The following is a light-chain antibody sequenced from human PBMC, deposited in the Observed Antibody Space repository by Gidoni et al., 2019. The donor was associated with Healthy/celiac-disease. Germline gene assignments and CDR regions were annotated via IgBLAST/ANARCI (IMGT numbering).Light chain of an antibody. CDR1: QSVSSY. J-gene: IGKJ4*01. Sequence: EIVLTQSPATLSLSPVERATLSCRASQSVSSYLAWYQQKPGQAPRLLIYDASNRATGIPARFSGSGSGTDFTLTISSLEPEDFAVYYCQQRSNWPPEGLTFGGGTKVEIK. CDR2: DAS. V-gene: IGKV3-11*01. CDR3: QQRSNWPPEGLT.